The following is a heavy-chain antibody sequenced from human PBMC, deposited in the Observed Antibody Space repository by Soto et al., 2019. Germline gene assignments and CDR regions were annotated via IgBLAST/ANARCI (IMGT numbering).Heavy chain of an antibody. CDR1: GGTFSSYA. D-gene: IGHD5-18*01. CDR3: AAVDTAMVTMANYYGMDV. Sequence: ASVKVSCKASGGTFSSYAISWVRQAPGQGLEWMGGIIPIFGTANYAQKFQGRVTITADESTSTAYMELSSLRSEDTAVYYCAAVDTAMVTMANYYGMDVWGQGTTVTVSS. J-gene: IGHJ6*02. CDR2: IIPIFGTA. V-gene: IGHV1-69*13.